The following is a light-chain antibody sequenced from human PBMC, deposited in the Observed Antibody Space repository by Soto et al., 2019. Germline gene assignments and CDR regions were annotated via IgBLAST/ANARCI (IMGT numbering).Light chain of an antibody. J-gene: IGKJ1*01. Sequence: IVLTQSPGTLSLSPGERATLSCRASQTVTRNYLAWYQQKPGQAPRLLIYGASTRDTGIPDRCRGSGSGIDFTLTISRLEPEDFAVYYCQQYGSSGTLGQGTKVDIK. CDR3: QQYGSSGT. CDR2: GAS. V-gene: IGKV3-20*01. CDR1: QTVTRNY.